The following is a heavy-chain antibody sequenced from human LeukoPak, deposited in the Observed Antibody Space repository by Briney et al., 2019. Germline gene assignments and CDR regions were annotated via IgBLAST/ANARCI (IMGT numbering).Heavy chain of an antibody. CDR2: IRFDGSTQ. J-gene: IGHJ4*02. Sequence: GGSLRLSCAASGFIFSNYGMHWVRPSPDKGLEWVTFIRFDGSTQNYASSLKGRFTISRDNSKDTLYLQMCSLRLEDTGVYYCAKEGGDGSPFDYWGQGILVTVSS. CDR1: GFIFSNYG. V-gene: IGHV3-30*02. D-gene: IGHD5-24*01. CDR3: AKEGGDGSPFDY.